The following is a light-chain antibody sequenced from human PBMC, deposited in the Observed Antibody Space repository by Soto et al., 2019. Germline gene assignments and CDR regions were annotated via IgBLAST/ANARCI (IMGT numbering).Light chain of an antibody. CDR2: AAS. CDR3: QQSYISPRR. CDR1: QSISTY. Sequence: DIQMTQSPSSLSASVGDRVTITCRASQSISTYLNWDQQKPGKAPQLLIYAASSLQSAFPSRFSGSGSGTDFTLTISRLQPEDFATYCCQQSYISPRRFGQGTKVDI. V-gene: IGKV1-39*01. J-gene: IGKJ1*01.